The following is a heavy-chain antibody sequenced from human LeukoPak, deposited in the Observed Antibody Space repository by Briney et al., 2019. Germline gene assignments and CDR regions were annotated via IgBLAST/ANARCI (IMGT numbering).Heavy chain of an antibody. CDR1: GGTFSSYT. Sequence: GASVKVSCKASGGTFSSYTISWVRQAPGQGLEWMGWISAYNGNTNYAQKLQGRVTMTTDTSTSTAYMELRSLRSDDTAVYYCARDREYCSGGSCYSWFDPWGQGTLVTVSS. J-gene: IGHJ5*02. CDR2: ISAYNGNT. V-gene: IGHV1-18*01. D-gene: IGHD2-15*01. CDR3: ARDREYCSGGSCYSWFDP.